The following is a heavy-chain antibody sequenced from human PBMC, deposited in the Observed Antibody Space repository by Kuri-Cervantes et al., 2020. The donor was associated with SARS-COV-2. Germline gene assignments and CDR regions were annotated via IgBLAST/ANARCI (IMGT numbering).Heavy chain of an antibody. CDR3: ARDMSKGQWLERGWFDP. D-gene: IGHD6-19*01. V-gene: IGHV3-48*02. Sequence: GESLKISCIAYGFSFRIYSMNWVRQAPGKGLEWISYVSPNSNTIYYADSVKGRFTISRDNAKNLLYLQMNSLRDDDTAVYYCARDMSKGQWLERGWFDPWGQGTLVTVS. CDR2: VSPNSNTI. J-gene: IGHJ5*02. CDR1: GFSFRIYS.